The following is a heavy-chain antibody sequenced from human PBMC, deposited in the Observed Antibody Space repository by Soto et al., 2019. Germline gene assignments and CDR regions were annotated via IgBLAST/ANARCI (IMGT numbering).Heavy chain of an antibody. CDR1: GFDLRDYE. D-gene: IGHD1-7*01. CDR2: ISSRGTIK. J-gene: IGHJ4*02. CDR3: AKNQERELPRVIDF. V-gene: IGHV3-11*01. Sequence: VQLEESGGGLVQPGESLRLSCEASGFDLRDYEMNWVRQAPGKGLEWVSHISSRGTIKDFADSLKGRFTISRDRSKNTLYLQMSSLRAEDTALYYCAKNQERELPRVIDFWGQGTLVTVSS.